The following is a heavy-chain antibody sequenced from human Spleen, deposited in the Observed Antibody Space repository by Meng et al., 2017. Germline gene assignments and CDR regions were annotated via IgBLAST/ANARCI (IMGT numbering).Heavy chain of an antibody. CDR2: IRSKAYGGTT. V-gene: IGHV3-49*03. Sequence: GGSLRLSCTASGFTFGDYAMSWFRQAPGKGLEWVGFIRSKAYGGTTEYAASVKGRFTISRDDSKSIAYLQMNSLKTEDTAVYYCTTDLPFTEGGVITTWGQGTLVTVSS. CDR1: GFTFGDYA. J-gene: IGHJ5*02. CDR3: TTDLPFTEGGVITT. D-gene: IGHD3-16*02.